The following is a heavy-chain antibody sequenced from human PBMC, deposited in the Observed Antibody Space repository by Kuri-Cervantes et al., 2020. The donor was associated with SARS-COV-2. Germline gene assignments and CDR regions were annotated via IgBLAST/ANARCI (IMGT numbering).Heavy chain of an antibody. J-gene: IGHJ4*02. Sequence: GESLKISCAASGFTVNSNFMIWVRQAPGKGLEWVSAISGGGDDTHYADSVKDRFTISRDNSKNTLYLQMNSLRAEDTAVYYCAKINWNDPLHSWGQGSLVTVSS. D-gene: IGHD1-1*01. CDR2: ISGGGDDT. V-gene: IGHV3-23*01. CDR1: GFTVNSNF. CDR3: AKINWNDPLHS.